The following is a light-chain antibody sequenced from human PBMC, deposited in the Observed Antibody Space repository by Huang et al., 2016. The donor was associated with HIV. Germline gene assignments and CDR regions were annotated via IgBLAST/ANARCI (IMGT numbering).Light chain of an antibody. CDR3: QHYDNLRT. CDR1: QDISNY. J-gene: IGKJ1*01. Sequence: DIQMTQSPSSLSASVGDRVTITCQASQDISNYLNWYQQKPGKAPKIRIYDASNLETGVSSRFSGSGSGTDFTFTISSLQPEDIATYYCQHYDNLRTFGQGTKVEIK. CDR2: DAS. V-gene: IGKV1-33*01.